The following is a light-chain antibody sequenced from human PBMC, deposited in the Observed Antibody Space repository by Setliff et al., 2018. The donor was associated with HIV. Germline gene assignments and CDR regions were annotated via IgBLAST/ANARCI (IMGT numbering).Light chain of an antibody. CDR3: QPSYNFPPT. CDR2: GAS. V-gene: IGKV1-39*01. J-gene: IGKJ1*01. Sequence: DIQLTQSPSSLLASVRDRVNITCRASQTVYSYLNWYQLKPGQAPKLLVYGASSLQSGVPSRFSGSGSETDFTLTITRVQPGDIATYYGQPSYNFPPTFGQGTKV. CDR1: QTVYSY.